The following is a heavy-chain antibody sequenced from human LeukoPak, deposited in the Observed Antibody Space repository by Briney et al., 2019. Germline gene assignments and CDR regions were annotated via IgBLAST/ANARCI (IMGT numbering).Heavy chain of an antibody. V-gene: IGHV5-51*01. CDR1: GFSFPNYW. Sequence: GESLKISCKGSGFSFPNYWIGWVRQMPGKGLEWMGIIYPEDSDTRYSPSFQGHVTMSPDTSIMTAYLHWSSLKASDTAMYYCARETFGGTAFDIWGQGTMVTVSS. D-gene: IGHD3-10*01. CDR2: IYPEDSDT. J-gene: IGHJ3*02. CDR3: ARETFGGTAFDI.